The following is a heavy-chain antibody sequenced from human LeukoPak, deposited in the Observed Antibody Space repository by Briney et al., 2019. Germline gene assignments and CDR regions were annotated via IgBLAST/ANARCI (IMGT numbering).Heavy chain of an antibody. Sequence: GGSLRLSCAASGFTFSSYAVHWVRQAPGKGLEWVAVISYDGSNKYYADSVKGRFTISRDNSKNTLYLQMNSLRAEDTAVYYCARDDTAGLDAFDIWGQGTMVTVSS. J-gene: IGHJ3*02. V-gene: IGHV3-30-3*01. D-gene: IGHD5-18*01. CDR1: GFTFSSYA. CDR3: ARDDTAGLDAFDI. CDR2: ISYDGSNK.